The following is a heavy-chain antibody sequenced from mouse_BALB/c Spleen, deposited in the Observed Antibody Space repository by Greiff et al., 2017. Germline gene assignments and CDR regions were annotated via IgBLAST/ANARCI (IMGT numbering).Heavy chain of an antibody. J-gene: IGHJ2*01. D-gene: IGHD1-1*01. CDR1: GYTFSSYW. V-gene: IGHV1-9*01. CDR3: ARVDYGSSYYFDY. Sequence: QVQLQQSGAELMKPGASVKISCKATGYTFSSYWIEWVKQRPGHGLEWIGEILPGSGSTNYNEKFKGKATFTADTSSNTAYMQLSSLTSEDSAVYHCARVDYGSSYYFDYWGQGTTLTVSS. CDR2: ILPGSGST.